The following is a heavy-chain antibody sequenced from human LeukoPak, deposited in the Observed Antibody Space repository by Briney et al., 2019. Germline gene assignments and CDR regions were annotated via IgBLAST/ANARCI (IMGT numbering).Heavy chain of an antibody. Sequence: GGSLRLSCAASEFTFSSYSMNWVRQAPGKGLEWVSYITNSGNSKSYADSVKGRFTISRDNTKNSLYLQMNSLRAEDTAVYYCARERIFDYWGQGTLVTVSS. CDR3: ARERIFDY. D-gene: IGHD2/OR15-2a*01. J-gene: IGHJ4*02. V-gene: IGHV3-48*01. CDR1: EFTFSSYS. CDR2: ITNSGNSK.